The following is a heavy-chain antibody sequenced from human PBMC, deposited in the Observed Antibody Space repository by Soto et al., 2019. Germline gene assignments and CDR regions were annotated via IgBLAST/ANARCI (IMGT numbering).Heavy chain of an antibody. D-gene: IGHD3-3*01. CDR1: GFTFSSYW. CDR3: ATEVWVYYDFWSGYSDY. V-gene: IGHV3-7*01. CDR2: IKEDGSDM. Sequence: EVQLAESGGGLVQPGGSLRLSCAASGFTFSSYWMSWVRQAPGKGLEWVANIKEDGSDMYYVDSVKGRFTISRDNAKNSLYPQMNSLRAEDTAVYYCATEVWVYYDFWSGYSDYWGQGTLVTVSS. J-gene: IGHJ4*02.